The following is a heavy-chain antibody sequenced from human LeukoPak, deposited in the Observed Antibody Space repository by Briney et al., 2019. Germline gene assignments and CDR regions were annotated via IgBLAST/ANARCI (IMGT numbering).Heavy chain of an antibody. D-gene: IGHD3-22*01. CDR3: AKDEGVSYDSRGPNAFDI. CDR1: GFTFSSYA. CDR2: ISGSGGST. J-gene: IGHJ3*02. Sequence: GGSLRLSCAASGFTFSSYAMSWVRQAPGKGLEWVSVISGSGGSTYYADSVKGRFTISRDNSKSTLYLQMNSLRAEDTAVYYCAKDEGVSYDSRGPNAFDIWGQGTMVTVSS. V-gene: IGHV3-23*01.